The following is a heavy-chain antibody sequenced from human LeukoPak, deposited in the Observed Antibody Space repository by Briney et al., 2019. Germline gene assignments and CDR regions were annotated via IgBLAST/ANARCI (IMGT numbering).Heavy chain of an antibody. Sequence: ASVKVSCKASGYTFTGYYMHWVRQAPGQGLEWMGWINPNSGGTNYAQKFQGRVTMARDTSISTAYMELSRLRSDDTAVYYCARDPGDNDILTGYYRGMSYYFDYWGQGTLVTVSS. CDR3: ARDPGDNDILTGYYRGMSYYFDY. CDR2: INPNSGGT. J-gene: IGHJ4*02. V-gene: IGHV1-2*02. D-gene: IGHD3-9*01. CDR1: GYTFTGYY.